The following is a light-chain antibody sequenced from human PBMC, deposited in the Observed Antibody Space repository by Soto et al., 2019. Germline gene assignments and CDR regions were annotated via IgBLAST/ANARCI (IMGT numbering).Light chain of an antibody. CDR1: SSDVGGYNY. J-gene: IGLJ1*01. CDR2: EVS. CDR3: AAWDGSLSGHV. V-gene: IGLV2-14*03. Sequence: QSALTQPASVSGSPGQSITISCTGTSSDVGGYNYVSWSQQHPGKAPKLLISEVSNRPSGVSNRFSGSKSGNTASLTISGLQADDEADYYCAAWDGSLSGHVFGTGTKLTVL.